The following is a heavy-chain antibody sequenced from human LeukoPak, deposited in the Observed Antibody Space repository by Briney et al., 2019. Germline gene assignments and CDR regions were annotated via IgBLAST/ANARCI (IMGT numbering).Heavy chain of an antibody. Sequence: PGGSLRLSCAASGLTFRNYAMSWVRQAPGKGLEWVSVICANDGNTYYADAVKGRFTISRDNSKNTLYLQMNSLRAEDTAVYYCAKDNSDSSGYPGNFDYWGQGTLVTVSS. V-gene: IGHV3-23*01. CDR2: ICANDGNT. D-gene: IGHD3-22*01. CDR1: GLTFRNYA. J-gene: IGHJ4*02. CDR3: AKDNSDSSGYPGNFDY.